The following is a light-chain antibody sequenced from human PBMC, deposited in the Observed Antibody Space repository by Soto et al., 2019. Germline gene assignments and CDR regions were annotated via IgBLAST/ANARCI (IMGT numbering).Light chain of an antibody. CDR3: QQYGNSPVT. J-gene: IGKJ1*01. Sequence: EIVLTQSPGTLSLSPGERATLSCRASQSVSSNYLAWYQHKPGQAPRLPIYGASSGATGIPDRFSGSGSGTDFTLTISRLEPEDFAVYYCQQYGNSPVTFGQGTKV. V-gene: IGKV3-20*01. CDR1: QSVSSNY. CDR2: GAS.